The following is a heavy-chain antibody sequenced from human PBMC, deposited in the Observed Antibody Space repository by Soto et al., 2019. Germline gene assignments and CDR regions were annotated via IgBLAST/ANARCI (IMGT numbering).Heavy chain of an antibody. CDR1: GFTFSSYA. CDR3: AKPLPSGYDPNCYYYGMDV. D-gene: IGHD5-12*01. V-gene: IGHV3-23*01. Sequence: GGSLRLSCAASGFTFSSYAMSWVRQAPGKGLEWVSAIRGSGGSTYYADSVKGRFTISRDNSKNTRYLQMNSLRAEDTAVYYCAKPLPSGYDPNCYYYGMDVCGQGATVTVSS. CDR2: IRGSGGST. J-gene: IGHJ6*02.